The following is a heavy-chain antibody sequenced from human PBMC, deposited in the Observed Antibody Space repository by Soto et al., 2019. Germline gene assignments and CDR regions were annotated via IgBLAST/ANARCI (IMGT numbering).Heavy chain of an antibody. D-gene: IGHD3-10*01. CDR1: GASVSRTGFH. J-gene: IGHJ4*02. CDR2: IYEGETT. Sequence: QLQLQESGPGLVTPSETLSLTCAVSGASVSRTGFHWGWIRQPPGQGLEWIGSIYEGETTFYNSSRKSRVTISADTSKNQFSLRLTSVTAADTAVYYCARRGSGQTFDYWGQGTLVTVYS. V-gene: IGHV4-39*01. CDR3: ARRGSGQTFDY.